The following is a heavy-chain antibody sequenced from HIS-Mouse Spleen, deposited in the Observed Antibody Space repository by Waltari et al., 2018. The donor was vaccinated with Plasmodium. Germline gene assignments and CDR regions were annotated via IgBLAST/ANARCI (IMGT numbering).Heavy chain of an antibody. J-gene: IGHJ2*01. CDR1: GGSFSGYY. V-gene: IGHV4-34*01. CDR3: ARGRVLGTSSGYFDL. D-gene: IGHD3-10*01. CDR2: INHSGST. Sequence: QVQLQQWGAGLLKPSENLSLTCAVYGGSFSGYYWSWIRQPPGKGLEWIGEINHSGSTNYNPSLKSRVTISVDTSKNQFSLKLRSVTAADTAVYYGARGRVLGTSSGYFDLWGRGTLVTVSS.